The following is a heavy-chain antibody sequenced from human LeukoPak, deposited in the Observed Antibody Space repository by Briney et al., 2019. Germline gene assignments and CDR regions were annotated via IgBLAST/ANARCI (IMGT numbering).Heavy chain of an antibody. CDR2: IYYSGST. V-gene: IGHV4-31*03. CDR1: GGSISSGGYY. D-gene: IGHD1-7*01. CDR3: ARGAGTTVFDY. Sequence: PSETLSLTCTVSGGSISSGGYYWSWIRQHPGKGLEWIGYIYYSGSTYYNPSLKSRVTISVDTSKNQSSLKLSSVTAADTAVYYCARGAGTTVFDYWGQGTLVTVSS. J-gene: IGHJ4*02.